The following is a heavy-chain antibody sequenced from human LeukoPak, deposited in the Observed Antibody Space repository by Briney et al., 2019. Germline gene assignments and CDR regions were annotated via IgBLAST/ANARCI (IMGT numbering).Heavy chain of an antibody. D-gene: IGHD1-26*01. J-gene: IGHJ5*02. CDR2: IYYSGST. V-gene: IGHV4-59*11. Sequence: SQTLSLTCTVSGGSISSHYWSRIRQPPGKGLEWIGYIYYSGSTNYNPSLKSRVTISVDTSKNQFSLKLSSVTAADMAVYYCARVELSDWFDPWGQGTLVTVSS. CDR1: GGSISSHY. CDR3: ARVELSDWFDP.